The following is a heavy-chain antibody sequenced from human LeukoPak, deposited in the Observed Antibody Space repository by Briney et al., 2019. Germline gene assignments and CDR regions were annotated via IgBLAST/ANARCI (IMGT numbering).Heavy chain of an antibody. CDR1: GGTFSSYA. CDR2: IIPIFGIA. J-gene: IGHJ5*02. D-gene: IGHD2-2*01. Sequence: GASVKVSCKASGGTFSSYAISWVRQAPGQGLEWMGRIIPIFGIANYAQKFQGRVTMTRDTSTSTVYMELSSLRSEDTAVYYCARGCIVVVPAAVNRAHNWFDPWGQGTLVTVSP. CDR3: ARGCIVVVPAAVNRAHNWFDP. V-gene: IGHV1-69*04.